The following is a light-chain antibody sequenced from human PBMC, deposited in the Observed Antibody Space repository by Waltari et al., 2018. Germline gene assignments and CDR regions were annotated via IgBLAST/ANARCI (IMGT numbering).Light chain of an antibody. CDR1: DSDVGAYDF. CDR2: EVS. J-gene: IGLJ1*01. Sequence: QSALTQPASVSGSPGQSITISCSGTDSDVGAYDFVSWYQQHPGKAPHLIIYEVSNRPSGISNRFSASKAGNTACLTISGLQAEDEADYYCSSYTTSSAPGVFGTGTRVTVL. CDR3: SSYTTSSAPGV. V-gene: IGLV2-14*01.